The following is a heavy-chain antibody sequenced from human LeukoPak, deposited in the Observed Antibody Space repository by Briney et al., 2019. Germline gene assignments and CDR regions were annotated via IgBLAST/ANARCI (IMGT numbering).Heavy chain of an antibody. V-gene: IGHV4-61*02. CDR3: ARLRGTLPDY. Sequence: SQTLSLTCTVSGGSISSGIYYWSWIRQPAGKGLEWIGRIYTSGSTNYNPSLKSRVTISVDTSKNQFSLKLSSVTAADTAVYYCARLRGTLPDYWGQGTLVTVSS. CDR2: IYTSGST. D-gene: IGHD1-26*01. J-gene: IGHJ4*02. CDR1: GGSISSGIYY.